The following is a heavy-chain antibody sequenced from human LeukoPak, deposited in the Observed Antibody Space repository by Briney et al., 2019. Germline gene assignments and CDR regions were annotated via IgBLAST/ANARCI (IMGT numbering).Heavy chain of an antibody. D-gene: IGHD4-17*01. CDR2: IYTSGST. CDR1: GNSFGDYY. V-gene: IGHV4-4*07. Sequence: PSETLSLTCTVSGNSFGDYYWSWIRQPAGKVLEWIGRIYTSGSTPYNPSLKSRVTMSVDTSKSQFSLNLMSVTAAATAVYYCTRDTGTTGEVKFDPWGQGTLVTVSS. CDR3: TRDTGTTGEVKFDP. J-gene: IGHJ5*02.